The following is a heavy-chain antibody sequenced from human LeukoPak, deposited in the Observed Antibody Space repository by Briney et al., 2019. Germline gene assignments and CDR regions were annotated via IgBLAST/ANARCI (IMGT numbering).Heavy chain of an antibody. Sequence: ASVKVSCKASGYTFTGYYMHWVRQAPGQGLEWMGWINPNSGGTNYEQKFQGRVTMTRDTSISTAYMELSRLRSDDTAVYYCARRYCSSTSCLLDYWGQGTLVTVSS. V-gene: IGHV1-2*02. CDR1: GYTFTGYY. CDR3: ARRYCSSTSCLLDY. D-gene: IGHD2-2*01. J-gene: IGHJ4*02. CDR2: INPNSGGT.